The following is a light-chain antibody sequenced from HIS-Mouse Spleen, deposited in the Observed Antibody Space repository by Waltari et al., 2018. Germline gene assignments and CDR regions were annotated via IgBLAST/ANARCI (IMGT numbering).Light chain of an antibody. CDR2: QDS. CDR1: KLGDKY. Sequence: SYELTQPPSVSVSPGQTASITCSGDKLGDKYACWYQQKPGQSPVLVIYQDSKRPSGTPERFSGSNSGNTATLTISGTQAMEEADYYCQAWDSSTDVVFGGGTKLTVL. V-gene: IGLV3-1*01. J-gene: IGLJ2*01. CDR3: QAWDSSTDVV.